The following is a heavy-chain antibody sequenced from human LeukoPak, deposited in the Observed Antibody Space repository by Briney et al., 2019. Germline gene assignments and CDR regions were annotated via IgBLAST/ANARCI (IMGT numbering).Heavy chain of an antibody. D-gene: IGHD3-3*01. V-gene: IGHV3-49*04. Sequence: GGSLRLSCTGSGFTFGDYSMNWVRQAPGKGLEWVAFIRSKAHGGTTEYAASVKGRFTFSRGDSRSVAYLQMNNLRTEDTAVYYCARDQVYYDFWSAYWGQGTLVTVSS. CDR3: ARDQVYYDFWSAY. CDR1: GFTFGDYS. CDR2: IRSKAHGGTT. J-gene: IGHJ4*02.